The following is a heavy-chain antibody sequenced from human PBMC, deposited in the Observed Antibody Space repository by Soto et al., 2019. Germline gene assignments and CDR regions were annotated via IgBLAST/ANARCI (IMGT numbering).Heavy chain of an antibody. CDR1: GFMFSSYA. J-gene: IGHJ4*02. D-gene: IGHD3-9*01. CDR3: ARGGVDWYYFDF. CDR2: IWFDGRNQ. V-gene: IGHV3-33*01. Sequence: QVQLVESGGGVVQPGRSLRLSCAASGFMFSSYAMHWVRQAPGKGLEWVALIWFDGRNQYYADSVKGRFTVSRDNSKNTLYLQMNSLRAEDPAVYYCARGGVDWYYFDFWGQGTLVTVSS.